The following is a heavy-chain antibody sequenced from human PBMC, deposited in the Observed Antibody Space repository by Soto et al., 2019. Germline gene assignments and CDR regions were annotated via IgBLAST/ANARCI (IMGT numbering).Heavy chain of an antibody. D-gene: IGHD7-27*01. CDR1: GFTFSSHD. J-gene: IGHJ4*02. V-gene: IGHV3-23*01. CDR3: ATTQNWGGVY. Sequence: GGSLRLSCSASGFTFSSHDMMWVHHAPGKRLEYIASLGMTGNNICYADSVRGRFTISRYNSRNTLYLQMNSLKAEDTAVYYGATTQNWGGVYGCQGTLVTV. CDR2: LGMTGNNI.